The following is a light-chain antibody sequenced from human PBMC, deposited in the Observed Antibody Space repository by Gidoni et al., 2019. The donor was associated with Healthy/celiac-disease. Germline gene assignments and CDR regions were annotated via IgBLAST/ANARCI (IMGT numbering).Light chain of an antibody. J-gene: IGKJ1*01. CDR3: QQYNNWTPEGT. CDR2: GAS. CDR1: QSVSSN. V-gene: IGKV3-15*01. Sequence: EIVMTQSPATLSVSPGERATLSCRASQSVSSNLAWYQQKPGQAPRLLIYGASTRATGIPARLSGSGSGTELTLTISSLQSEDFAVYYCQQYNNWTPEGTFXXXTKVEIK.